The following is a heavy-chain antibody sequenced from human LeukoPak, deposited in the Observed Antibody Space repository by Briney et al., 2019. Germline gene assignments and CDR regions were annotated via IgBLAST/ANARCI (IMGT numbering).Heavy chain of an antibody. CDR3: ARGLHGDYGYFDY. V-gene: IGHV1-69*13. J-gene: IGHJ4*02. CDR2: VIPMFATA. Sequence: SVKVSCKASGGTFSSYAISWVRQAPGQGLEWMGGVIPMFATANYAPKLQDRVTITADEYTSTAYMELRSLRSEDTAVYHCARGLHGDYGYFDYWGQGTLVTVSS. CDR1: GGTFSSYA. D-gene: IGHD4-17*01.